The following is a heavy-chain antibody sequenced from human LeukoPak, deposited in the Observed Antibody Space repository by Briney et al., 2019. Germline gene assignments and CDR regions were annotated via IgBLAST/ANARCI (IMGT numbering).Heavy chain of an antibody. CDR3: ARRPLGYCSSTSCPTPYYFDY. CDR1: GGSFSGYY. Sequence: SETLSLTCAVYGGSFSGYYWSWIRQPPGKGLEWIGEINHSGSTNYNPSLKSRVTISVDTSKNQFSLKLSSVTAADTAVYYCARRPLGYCSSTSCPTPYYFDYWGQGTLVTVSS. J-gene: IGHJ4*02. CDR2: INHSGST. V-gene: IGHV4-34*01. D-gene: IGHD2-2*01.